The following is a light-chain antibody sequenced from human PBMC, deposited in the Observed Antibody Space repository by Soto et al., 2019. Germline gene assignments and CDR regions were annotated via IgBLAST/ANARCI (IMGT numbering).Light chain of an antibody. CDR2: GNT. Sequence: QSALTQPPSVSGAPGQRVTISCTGSSSNIGSTYDVQWYQQLPGTAPKLLIHGNTDRPSGVPDRFSGSKSGTSASLAITRLQADVEADYYCQSYDDSLSVLYVFGTGTKVTVL. J-gene: IGLJ1*01. CDR1: SSNIGSTYD. V-gene: IGLV1-40*01. CDR3: QSYDDSLSVLYV.